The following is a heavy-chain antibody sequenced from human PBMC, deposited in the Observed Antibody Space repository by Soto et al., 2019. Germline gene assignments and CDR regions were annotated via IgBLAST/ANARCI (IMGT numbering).Heavy chain of an antibody. CDR1: GCSISSYY. Sequence: PSETLSLTCTVSGCSISSYYWRWIRQPPGKGLEWIGYIYYSGSTNYNPSLKSRVTISVDTSKNQFSLKLSSVTAADAAVYYCARAGLYSSGWYWYDPWGQGTLVTVSS. CDR2: IYYSGST. V-gene: IGHV4-59*01. J-gene: IGHJ5*02. CDR3: ARAGLYSSGWYWYDP. D-gene: IGHD6-19*01.